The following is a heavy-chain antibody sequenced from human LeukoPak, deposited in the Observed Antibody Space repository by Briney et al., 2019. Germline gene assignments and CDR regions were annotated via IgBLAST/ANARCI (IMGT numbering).Heavy chain of an antibody. J-gene: IGHJ5*02. Sequence: PSETLSLTCTISGGSISSYYWSWIRQPPGKGLEWIGYIYYTGSTNHNPSLKSRVTISVDTSKNQFSLNLSSVTAADTAVYYCAPPPYYYEANGYSVAWGQGTLVTVSS. D-gene: IGHD3-22*01. V-gene: IGHV4-59*12. CDR3: APPPYYYEANGYSVA. CDR2: IYYTGST. CDR1: GGSISSYY.